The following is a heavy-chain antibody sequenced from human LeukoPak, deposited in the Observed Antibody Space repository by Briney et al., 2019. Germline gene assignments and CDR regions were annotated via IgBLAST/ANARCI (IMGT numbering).Heavy chain of an antibody. Sequence: GGSLRLSCADSGFSFSTFWMSWVRQAPGRGLEWVANIHPEGNEKYHVESVKGRFTISRDNAENLLFLQMNGLRVEDTAVYYCAKGDAFSGDHWGQGTLVTVSS. V-gene: IGHV3-7*01. CDR1: GFSFSTFW. CDR3: AKGDAFSGDH. D-gene: IGHD3-16*01. J-gene: IGHJ4*02. CDR2: IHPEGNEK.